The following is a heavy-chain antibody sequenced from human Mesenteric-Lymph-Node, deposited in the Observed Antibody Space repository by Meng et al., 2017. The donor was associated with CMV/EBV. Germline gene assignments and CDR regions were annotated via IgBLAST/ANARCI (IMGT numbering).Heavy chain of an antibody. V-gene: IGHV4-39*02. CDR1: GGSISSSSYY. J-gene: IGHJ6*02. CDR2: IYYSGST. CDR3: ARDGAKNYYYGMDV. D-gene: IGHD4/OR15-4a*01. Sequence: SETLSLTCTVSGGSISSSSYYWGWIRQPPGKGLEWIGSIYYSGSTYYNPSLKSRVTISVDTSKNQFSLKLSSVTAADTAVYYCARDGAKNYYYGMDVWGQGTTVTVSS.